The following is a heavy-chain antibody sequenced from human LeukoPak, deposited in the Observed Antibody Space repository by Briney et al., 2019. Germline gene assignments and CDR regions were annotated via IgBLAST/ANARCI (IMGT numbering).Heavy chain of an antibody. CDR3: TTVPGDETRGYSGYDFSFVW. J-gene: IGHJ4*02. V-gene: IGHV3-15*01. D-gene: IGHD5-12*01. CDR2: IKSKTDGGTT. Sequence: PGGSLRLSCAASGFTFSNAWMSWVRQAPGKGLEWVGRIKSKTDGGTTDYAAPVKGRFTISRDDSKNTLYLQMNSLKTEDTAVYYCTTVPGDETRGYSGYDFSFVWWGQGTLVTVSS. CDR1: GFTFSNAW.